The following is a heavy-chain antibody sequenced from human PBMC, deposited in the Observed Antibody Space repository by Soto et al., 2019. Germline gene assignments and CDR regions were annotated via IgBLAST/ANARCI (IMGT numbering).Heavy chain of an antibody. CDR1: GGSISSYY. CDR3: ARLGYSSGWYGSYGMDV. D-gene: IGHD6-19*01. J-gene: IGHJ6*02. Sequence: SETLSLTCTVSGGSISSYYWSWIRQPAGKGLEWIGRIYTSGSTNYNPSLKSRVTMSVDTSKNQFSLKLSSVTAADTAVYYCARLGYSSGWYGSYGMDVWGQGTKVTVSS. CDR2: IYTSGST. V-gene: IGHV4-4*07.